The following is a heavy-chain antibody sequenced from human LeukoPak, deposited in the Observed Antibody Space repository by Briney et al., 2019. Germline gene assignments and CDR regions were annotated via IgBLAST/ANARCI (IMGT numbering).Heavy chain of an antibody. D-gene: IGHD3-10*01. CDR1: GFTFSSFA. CDR3: ARDFAREFTIDY. CDR2: VSSSSNII. V-gene: IGHV3-48*01. J-gene: IGHJ4*02. Sequence: GGSLRLSCEASGFTFSSFAMTWVRQAPGKGLEWVSYVSSSSNIIYYADSVKGRFTISRDNAKNSLFLQMNSLRAEDTAVYYCARDFAREFTIDYWGQGTLVTVSS.